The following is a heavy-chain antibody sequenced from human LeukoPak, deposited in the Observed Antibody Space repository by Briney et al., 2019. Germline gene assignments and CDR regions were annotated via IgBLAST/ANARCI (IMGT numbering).Heavy chain of an antibody. D-gene: IGHD2-21*02. CDR1: GFTFSSYG. CDR3: ARKRHEDCDY. V-gene: IGHV3-23*01. J-gene: IGHJ4*02. CDR2: ISGSGGST. Sequence: PGGTLRLSCAAPGFTFSSYGMSWVRQAPGKGLEWVSAISGSGGSTYYADSVKGRFTISRDNSKNTLYLQMNSLRAEDTAVYYCARKRHEDCDYWGQGTLVTVSS.